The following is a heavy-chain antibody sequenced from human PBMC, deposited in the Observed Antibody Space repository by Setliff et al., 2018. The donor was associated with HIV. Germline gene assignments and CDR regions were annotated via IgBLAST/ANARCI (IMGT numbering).Heavy chain of an antibody. Sequence: ASVKVSCKAFGHTFTTYSLHWVRQAPGQSLEWMEWINVGKGDTKYSQEFQGRITITTDTSANTGYMELSSLRSDDTAVYFCARGALLAVFDFDHWGHGTLVTVSS. CDR2: INVGKGDT. D-gene: IGHD3-10*01. CDR3: ARGALLAVFDFDH. J-gene: IGHJ4*01. CDR1: GHTFTTYS. V-gene: IGHV1-3*01.